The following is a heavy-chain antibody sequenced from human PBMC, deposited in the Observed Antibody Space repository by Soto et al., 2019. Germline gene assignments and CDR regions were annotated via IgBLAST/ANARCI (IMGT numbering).Heavy chain of an antibody. Sequence: SETLSLTCAVYGGSFSGYYWSWIRQPPGKGLEWIGEINHSGSTNYNPSLKSRVTISVDTSKNQFSLKLSSVTAADTAVYYCVKHSSSWHYFDYWGQGTLVTVSS. V-gene: IGHV4-34*01. D-gene: IGHD6-13*01. CDR2: INHSGST. CDR1: GGSFSGYY. CDR3: VKHSSSWHYFDY. J-gene: IGHJ4*02.